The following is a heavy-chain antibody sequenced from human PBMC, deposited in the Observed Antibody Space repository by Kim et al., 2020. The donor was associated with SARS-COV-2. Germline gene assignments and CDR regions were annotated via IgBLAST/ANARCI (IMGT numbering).Heavy chain of an antibody. CDR1: GFTFSNYA. V-gene: IGHV3-23*01. CDR3: AKTGGNYRWFEW. D-gene: IGHD1-26*01. J-gene: IGHJ4*02. CDR2: ISGSDGKT. Sequence: GGSLRLSCAASGFTFSNYATSWVRQAPGKGLEWVSVISGSDGKTHYADSVKGRFTISRDNSKNTLYLHMNSLRDDDTAVYYCAKTGGNYRWFEWWGQGAL.